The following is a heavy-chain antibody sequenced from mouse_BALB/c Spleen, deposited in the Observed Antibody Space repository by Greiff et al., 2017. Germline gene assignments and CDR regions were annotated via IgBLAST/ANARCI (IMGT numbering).Heavy chain of an antibody. CDR2: IWSGGST. CDR3: AGYGNSFAY. CDR1: GFSLTSYG. D-gene: IGHD2-10*02. J-gene: IGHJ3*01. V-gene: IGHV2-2*02. Sequence: VHLVESGPGLVQPSQSLSITCTVSGFSLTSYGVHWVRQSPGKGLEWLGVIWSGGSTDYNAAFISRLSISKDNSKSQVFFKMNSLQANDTAIYYCAGYGNSFAYWGQGTLVTVSA.